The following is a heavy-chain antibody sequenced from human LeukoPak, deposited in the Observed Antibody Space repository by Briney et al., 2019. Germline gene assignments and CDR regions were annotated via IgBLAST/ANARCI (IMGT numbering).Heavy chain of an antibody. CDR1: GFTFSSYA. CDR3: ARGRVLRYFDWLPISYNWFDP. D-gene: IGHD3-9*01. J-gene: IGHJ5*02. CDR2: ISSNGGST. V-gene: IGHV3-64*01. Sequence: GGSLRLSCAASGFTFSSYAMHWVRQAPGKGLEYVSAISSNGGSTYYANSVKGRFTISRDNSKNTLYLQMSSLRSEDTAVYYCARGRVLRYFDWLPISYNWFDPWGQGTLVTVSS.